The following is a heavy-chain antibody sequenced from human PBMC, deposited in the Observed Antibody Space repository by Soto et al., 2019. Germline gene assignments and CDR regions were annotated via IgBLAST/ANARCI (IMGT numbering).Heavy chain of an antibody. V-gene: IGHV3-23*01. CDR2: ISGSGGST. J-gene: IGHJ3*02. D-gene: IGHD3-22*01. Sequence: EVQLLESGGGLVQPGGSLRLSCAASGFTFSSYAMSWVRQAPGKGLEWVSAISGSGGSTYYADSVKGRFTISRDNSKHTLYLQMNSLRAEDTAVYYCAKVPSYYDSSAREDDAFDIWGQGTMVTVSS. CDR3: AKVPSYYDSSAREDDAFDI. CDR1: GFTFSSYA.